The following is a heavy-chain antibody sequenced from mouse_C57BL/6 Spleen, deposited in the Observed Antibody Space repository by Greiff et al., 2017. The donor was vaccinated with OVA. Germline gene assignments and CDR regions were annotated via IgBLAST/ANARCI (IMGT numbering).Heavy chain of an antibody. V-gene: IGHV1-26*01. J-gene: IGHJ2*01. CDR3: ARGGTTVVSYFDY. D-gene: IGHD1-1*01. Sequence: VQLQQSGPELVKPGASVKISCKASGYTFTDYYMNWVKQSHGKSLEWIGDINPNNGGTSYNQKFKGKATLTVDKSSSTAYMELRSLTSEDSAVYYCARGGTTVVSYFDYWGQGTTLTVSS. CDR1: GYTFTDYY. CDR2: INPNNGGT.